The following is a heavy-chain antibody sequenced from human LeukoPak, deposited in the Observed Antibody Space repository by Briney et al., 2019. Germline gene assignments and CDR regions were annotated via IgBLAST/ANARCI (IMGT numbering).Heavy chain of an antibody. Sequence: ASVKVSCKYTFPGHNIHWVRQAPGQRLEFVAWINPTSGDIKYAQKFQGRVTMTRDTSINTVYMELRSLTSHDAALYSCVVSVQAPAIPAFDCWGQGTPVTVSP. J-gene: IGHJ4*02. CDR3: VVSVQAPAIPAFDC. CDR2: INPTSGDI. D-gene: IGHD3-22*01. V-gene: IGHV1-2*02. CDR1: TFPGHN.